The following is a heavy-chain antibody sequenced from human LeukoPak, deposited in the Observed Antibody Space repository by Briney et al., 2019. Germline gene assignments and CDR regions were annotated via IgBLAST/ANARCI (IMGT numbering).Heavy chain of an antibody. CDR1: GFTFSSRW. V-gene: IGHV3-74*01. D-gene: IGHD2/OR15-2a*01. CDR3: ARDISRTMDV. J-gene: IGHJ6*02. CDR2: INTDGSTT. Sequence: RGSLRLSCVASGFTFSSRWMRWVRQAPGKGLVWVSIINTDGSTTRYADFVEGRFTISRDNARNTLYLEMNSLRVEDTAVYFCARDISRTMDVWGQGTTVTV.